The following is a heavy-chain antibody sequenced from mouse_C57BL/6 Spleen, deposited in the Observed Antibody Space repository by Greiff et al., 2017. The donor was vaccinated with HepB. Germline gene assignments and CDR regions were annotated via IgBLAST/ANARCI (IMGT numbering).Heavy chain of an antibody. D-gene: IGHD2-4*01. CDR1: GFTFSSYA. CDR3: TRGYDYGGYAMDY. V-gene: IGHV5-9-1*02. J-gene: IGHJ4*01. Sequence: VQLKESGEGLVKPGGSLKLSCAASGFTFSSYAMSWVRQTPEKRLEWVAYISSGGDYIYYADTVKGRFTNSRDNARNTLYLQMSSLKSEDTAMYYCTRGYDYGGYAMDYWGQGTSVTVSS. CDR2: ISSGGDYI.